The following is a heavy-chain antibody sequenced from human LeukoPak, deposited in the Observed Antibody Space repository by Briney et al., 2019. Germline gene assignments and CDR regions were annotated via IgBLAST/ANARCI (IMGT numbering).Heavy chain of an antibody. D-gene: IGHD6-19*01. V-gene: IGHV3-9*01. Sequence: GGSLRLFCAASGFTFDDYAMHWVRQAPGKGLEWVSGISWNSGSIGYADSVKGRFTISRDNAKNSLYLQMNSLRAEDTALYYCAKGAEPGYSSGWYVDYWGQGTLVTVSS. CDR2: ISWNSGSI. J-gene: IGHJ4*02. CDR1: GFTFDDYA. CDR3: AKGAEPGYSSGWYVDY.